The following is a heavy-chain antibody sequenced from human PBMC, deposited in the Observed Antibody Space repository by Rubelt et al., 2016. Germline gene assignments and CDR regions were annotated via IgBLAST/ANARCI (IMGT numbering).Heavy chain of an antibody. J-gene: IGHJ4*02. CDR2: ISTFSGKT. Sequence: QVQLVQSGAEVKKPGASVKVSCKASGYTFTSYGMHWVRQAPGKGLEWMGWISTFSGKTNYAQKFQGRVTLTTDTPTNTAYMALSRLTSDDTADHYWSRGDVGGQGTLVAVSS. V-gene: IGHV1-3*04. D-gene: IGHD5-24*01. CDR3: SRGDV. CDR1: GYTFTSYG.